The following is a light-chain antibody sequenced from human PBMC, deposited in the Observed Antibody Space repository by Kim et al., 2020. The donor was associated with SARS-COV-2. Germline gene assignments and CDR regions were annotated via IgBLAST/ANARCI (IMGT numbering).Light chain of an antibody. CDR1: QDISNY. CDR2: DAS. Sequence: LSASLGDSVTITCQASQDISNYLNWYQQKPGKAPKLLIYDASNLETGVPSRFSGSGSGTDFTFTISSLQPEDIATYYCQQYDNLPLGPGTKVDIK. J-gene: IGKJ3*01. V-gene: IGKV1-33*01. CDR3: QQYDNLP.